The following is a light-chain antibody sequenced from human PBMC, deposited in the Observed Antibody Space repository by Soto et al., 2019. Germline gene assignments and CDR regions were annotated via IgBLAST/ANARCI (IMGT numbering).Light chain of an antibody. V-gene: IGKV1-5*03. CDR1: QSISSW. Sequence: DIQMTQSPSTLSASVGDRVTITCRASQSISSWLAWYQQKPGKAPKLLIYKASSLDSGVPSRFSGSGSGTEFTLTISSLQPDDFANYYCQQYNSYSTFGPGTKVDIK. J-gene: IGKJ3*01. CDR2: KAS. CDR3: QQYNSYST.